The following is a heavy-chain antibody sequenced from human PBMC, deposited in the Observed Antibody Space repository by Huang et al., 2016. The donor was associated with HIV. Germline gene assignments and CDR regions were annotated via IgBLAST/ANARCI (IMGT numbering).Heavy chain of an antibody. D-gene: IGHD3-10*01. J-gene: IGHJ4*02. Sequence: QLQLQESGPGLVKPSETLSLTCTVSGGSIRSDTYYWGWFRQPPGKGLEWIGSIYYSGRTYYNTSLKSRVTITVDTSKNQFSLKMRSVPAADTAVDYCARLPGSITMIRGVITDPYWGQGTLVTVSS. CDR3: ARLPGSITMIRGVITDPY. V-gene: IGHV4-39*01. CDR1: GGSIRSDTYY. CDR2: IYYSGRT.